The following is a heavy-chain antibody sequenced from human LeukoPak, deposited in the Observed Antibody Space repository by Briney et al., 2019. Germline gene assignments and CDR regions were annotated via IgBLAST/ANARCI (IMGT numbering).Heavy chain of an antibody. CDR3: ATTKQARRYFDD. CDR1: GFTFSNNP. Sequence: SGGSLRLSCVGSGFTFSNNPLSWVRQAPGKGLEWVSAISGSGGNTYYADSVRGRFTISRDNSKNTLFLQMNTLRADDTAVYYCATTKQARRYFDDWGQGTLVTVSS. V-gene: IGHV3-23*01. CDR2: ISGSGGNT. D-gene: IGHD1-1*01. J-gene: IGHJ4*02.